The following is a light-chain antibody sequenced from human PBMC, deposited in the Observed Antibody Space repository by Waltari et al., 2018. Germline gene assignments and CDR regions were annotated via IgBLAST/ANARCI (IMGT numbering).Light chain of an antibody. CDR1: SSDVGGYHY. V-gene: IGLV2-14*01. CDR3: ASYTSHSHVV. Sequence: QSALTQPASVSGSPGQSLTLSCPGTSSDVGGYHYVSWYQQRPGKVPKLMIFEVSNRPSGVSNRFSGSKSGNTASLTISGLQAEDEADYYCASYTSHSHVVFGGGTKLTVL. J-gene: IGLJ2*01. CDR2: EVS.